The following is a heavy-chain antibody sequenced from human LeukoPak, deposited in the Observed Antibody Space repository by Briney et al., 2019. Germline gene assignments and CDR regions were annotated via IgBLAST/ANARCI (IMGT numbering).Heavy chain of an antibody. V-gene: IGHV3-30-3*01. Sequence: GGSLRLSCVASGFTFSSYAMHWVRQAPGKELEWVAVISYDGSNKYYADSVKGRFTISRDNSKNTLYLQMNSLRAEDTAVYYCARAGNYYDSSAPLFDYWGQGTLVTVSS. CDR1: GFTFSSYA. J-gene: IGHJ4*02. D-gene: IGHD3-22*01. CDR2: ISYDGSNK. CDR3: ARAGNYYDSSAPLFDY.